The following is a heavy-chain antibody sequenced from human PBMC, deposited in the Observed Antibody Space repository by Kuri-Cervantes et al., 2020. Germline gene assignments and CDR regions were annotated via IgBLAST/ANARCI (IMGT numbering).Heavy chain of an antibody. D-gene: IGHD5-18*01. CDR2: IYYSGST. J-gene: IGHJ4*02. CDR1: GFTFSSYW. Sequence: SQTLSLTCVASGFTFSSYWMNWVRQAPGKGLEWIGSIYYSGSTYYNPSLKSRVTMSVDTSKSQFSLKLSSVTAADTAVYYCARHGRIQLWLPEFDYWGQGTLVTVSS. V-gene: IGHV4-59*04. CDR3: ARHGRIQLWLPEFDY.